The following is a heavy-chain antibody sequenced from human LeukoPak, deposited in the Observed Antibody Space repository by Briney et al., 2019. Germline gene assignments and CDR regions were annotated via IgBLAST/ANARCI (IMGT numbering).Heavy chain of an antibody. CDR1: GFTFSSNW. V-gene: IGHV3-7*01. D-gene: IGHD3-22*01. J-gene: IGHJ3*02. Sequence: PGGSLRLSCVASGFTFSSNWMSWVRQAPGKGLEWVANIKQDGSEKYYVDSVKGRFTISRDNAKNSLFLQMNSLRAEDTAVYYCARDKDSFDSGGSYLDAFDIWGHGTMVTVSS. CDR3: ARDKDSFDSGGSYLDAFDI. CDR2: IKQDGSEK.